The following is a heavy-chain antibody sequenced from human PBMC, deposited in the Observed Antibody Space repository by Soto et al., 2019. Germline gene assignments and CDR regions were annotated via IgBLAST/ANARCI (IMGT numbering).Heavy chain of an antibody. D-gene: IGHD6-19*01. Sequence: QVHLVQSGLEVKKPGASVSVSCRASGSTLTSYGISWVRQAPGQGFEWMGWISVNNGNTQYAQKFKGRVSMTTDPSTDTFYIVLRSLRSDDTAVYYCARDGSSDSSDHWVCDSALDIWGQGTIVTVSS. V-gene: IGHV1-18*01. CDR1: GSTLTSYG. CDR3: ARDGSSDSSDHWVCDSALDI. J-gene: IGHJ3*02. CDR2: ISVNNGNT.